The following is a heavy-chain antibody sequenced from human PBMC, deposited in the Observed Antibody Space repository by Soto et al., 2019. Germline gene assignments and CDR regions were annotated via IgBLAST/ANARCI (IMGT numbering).Heavy chain of an antibody. D-gene: IGHD6-13*01. V-gene: IGHV1-69*04. Sequence: QVHLVQSGAEMKKPGSSVKVSCKVSGGDLRNSGISWVRQAPGQGLEWMGGIFPLLAMVDYSKKFQGRVTITADPSITTAYMDLGSLRSDDTAVYYCAKEDGAAFKAWCQGTIVSVSS. CDR3: AKEDGAAFKA. CDR2: IFPLLAMV. J-gene: IGHJ4*02. CDR1: GGDLRNSG.